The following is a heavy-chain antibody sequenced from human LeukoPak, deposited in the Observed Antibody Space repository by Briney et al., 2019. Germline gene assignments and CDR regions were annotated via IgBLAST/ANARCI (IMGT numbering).Heavy chain of an antibody. CDR1: GYTFTGYY. Sequence: ASVKVSCKASGYTFTGYYMHWVRQAPGQGLEWMGWINPNSGGTNYAQKFQGRVTTTRDTSISTAYMELSRLRSDDTAVYYCARSGSNWFYFDYWGQGTLVTVSS. D-gene: IGHD3-10*01. CDR2: INPNSGGT. CDR3: ARSGSNWFYFDY. V-gene: IGHV1-2*02. J-gene: IGHJ4*02.